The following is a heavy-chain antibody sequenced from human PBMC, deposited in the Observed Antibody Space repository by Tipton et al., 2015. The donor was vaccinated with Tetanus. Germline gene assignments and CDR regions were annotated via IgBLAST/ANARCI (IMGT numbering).Heavy chain of an antibody. CDR1: GGSIRSGDYS. D-gene: IGHD1-14*01. J-gene: IGHJ4*02. CDR3: ARANNKFPKKGPFDS. CDR2: VSYSGRT. Sequence: LRLSCAVSGGSIRSGDYSWNWIRQPPGKGLEWLAYVSYSGRTNSNYFLKSRITVSQDPSKNQFSLRLASVTAADTAVYYCARANNKFPKKGPFDSWGQGSLVIVSS. V-gene: IGHV4-61*08.